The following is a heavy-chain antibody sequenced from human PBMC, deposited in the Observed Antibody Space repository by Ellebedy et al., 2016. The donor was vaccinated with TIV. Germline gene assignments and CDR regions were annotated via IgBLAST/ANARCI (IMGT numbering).Heavy chain of an antibody. J-gene: IGHJ3*01. Sequence: PGGSLRLSCAASRFTFSTYAMNWVRQAPGRGLEWVAIISYDGSVQNYADSVRGRFTISRDNSMNTLYLQMDSLRAEDTAMYYCENSYGAYLYLDAFHLWGQGTLVTVSS. CDR2: ISYDGSVQ. CDR3: ENSYGAYLYLDAFHL. D-gene: IGHD4-17*01. CDR1: RFTFSTYA. V-gene: IGHV3-30*18.